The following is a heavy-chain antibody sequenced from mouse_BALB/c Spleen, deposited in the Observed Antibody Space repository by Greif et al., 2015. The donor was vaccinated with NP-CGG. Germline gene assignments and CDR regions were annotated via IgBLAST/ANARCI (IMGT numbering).Heavy chain of an antibody. Sequence: LQQSGSELVRPGASVKLSCKASGYTFTSYWMHWVKQRHGQGLEWIGNIYPGSGSTNYDEKFKSKGTPTVDTSSSTAYMHLSSLTSEDSAVYYCTRTGDYDYFDYWGQGTTLTVSS. CDR1: GYTFTSYW. J-gene: IGHJ2*01. D-gene: IGHD2-4*01. V-gene: IGHV1S22*01. CDR2: IYPGSGST. CDR3: TRTGDYDYFDY.